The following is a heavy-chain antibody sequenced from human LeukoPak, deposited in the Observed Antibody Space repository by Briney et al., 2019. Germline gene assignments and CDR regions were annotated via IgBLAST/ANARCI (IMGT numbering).Heavy chain of an antibody. Sequence: GGSLRLSCAASGFIFSSYEMNWVRQAPGKGLEWVSYISSSGSTIYYADSVKGRFTISRDNAKNSLYLQMNSLRAEDTAVYYCARDFRYDPYYYYYMDVWGKGTTVTISS. V-gene: IGHV3-48*03. CDR1: GFIFSSYE. J-gene: IGHJ6*03. CDR2: ISSSGSTI. D-gene: IGHD5-12*01. CDR3: ARDFRYDPYYYYYMDV.